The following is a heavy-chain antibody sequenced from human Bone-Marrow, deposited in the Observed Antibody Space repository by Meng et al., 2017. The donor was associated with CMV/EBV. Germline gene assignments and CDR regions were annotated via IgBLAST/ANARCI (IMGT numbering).Heavy chain of an antibody. CDR3: ARGGYCTSTMCYNLNAFDI. V-gene: IGHV3-48*03. D-gene: IGHD2-2*03. Sequence: SLKISCAASGFTFSDTEMNWVRQAPGEGLEWVSYISSSGSPIYYADSVKGRFTISRDNAKNSLFLQMNSLRAEDTAVYYCARGGYCTSTMCYNLNAFDIWGQGTVVTVSS. J-gene: IGHJ3*02. CDR1: GFTFSDTE. CDR2: ISSSGSPI.